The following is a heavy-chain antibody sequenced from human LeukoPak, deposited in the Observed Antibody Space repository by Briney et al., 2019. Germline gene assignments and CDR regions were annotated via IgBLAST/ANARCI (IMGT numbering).Heavy chain of an antibody. V-gene: IGHV3-74*01. J-gene: IGHJ6*02. D-gene: IGHD2-21*02. CDR3: ARERVVVTAIEDCYYGMDV. CDR2: INSDGSST. Sequence: GGSLRLSCAASGFTFSNYWIHWVRQAPGKGLVWVSRINSDGSSTSYADSVKGRFTISRDNAKNTLYLQMNSLRAEDTAVYYCARERVVVTAIEDCYYGMDVWGQGTTVTVSS. CDR1: GFTFSNYW.